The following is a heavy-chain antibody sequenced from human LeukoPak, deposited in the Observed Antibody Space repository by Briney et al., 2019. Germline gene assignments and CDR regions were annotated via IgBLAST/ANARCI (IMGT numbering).Heavy chain of an antibody. J-gene: IGHJ5*02. Sequence: PGGSLRLSCAASGFPFSNYWMHWVRQAPGKGLVWFSHIKNDGSSTSYADSVKGRFTISRDNAKNTVYLQMNSLRDEDTAVYYCARARYDYRLPVDPWGQGTLVTVSS. CDR2: IKNDGSST. V-gene: IGHV3-74*01. CDR1: GFPFSNYW. D-gene: IGHD5-12*01. CDR3: ARARYDYRLPVDP.